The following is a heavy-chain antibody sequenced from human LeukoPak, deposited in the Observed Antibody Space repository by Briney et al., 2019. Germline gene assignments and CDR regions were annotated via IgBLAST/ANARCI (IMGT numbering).Heavy chain of an antibody. CDR1: GFTFSDYA. V-gene: IGHV3-23*01. CDR3: AREGGDYYGSGSYSY. Sequence: GSLRLSCAASGFTFSDYAMSWVRQAPGKGLEWVSGVTASAGSTKYADSVKGRFTISRDNAKNSLYLQMNSLRAEDTAVYYCAREGGDYYGSGSYSYWGQGTLVTVSS. D-gene: IGHD3-10*01. CDR2: VTASAGST. J-gene: IGHJ4*02.